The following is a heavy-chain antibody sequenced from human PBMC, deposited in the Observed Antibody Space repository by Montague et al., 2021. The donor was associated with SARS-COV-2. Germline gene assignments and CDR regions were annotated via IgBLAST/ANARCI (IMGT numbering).Heavy chain of an antibody. CDR1: GFTFSSYW. D-gene: IGHD6-13*01. Sequence: SRRLSCAASGFTFSSYWMSWVRQAPGKGLEWVANIKQDGSEKYYVDSVKGRFTISRDNAKNSLYLQMNSLRAEDTAVYYCARLGGSSWEIDYWGQGTLVTVSS. CDR3: ARLGGSSWEIDY. V-gene: IGHV3-7*01. CDR2: IKQDGSEK. J-gene: IGHJ4*02.